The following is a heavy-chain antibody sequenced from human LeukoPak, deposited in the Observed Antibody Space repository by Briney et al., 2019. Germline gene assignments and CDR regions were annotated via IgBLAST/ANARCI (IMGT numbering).Heavy chain of an antibody. CDR3: ASLTVPTSGYYYYYMDV. CDR1: GGSISSSSCY. CDR2: IYYSGST. D-gene: IGHD4/OR15-4a*01. Sequence: SETLSLTCTVSGGSISSSSCYWGWIRQPPGKGLEWIGSIYYSGSTYYNPSLKSRVTISVDTSKNQFSLKLSSVTAADTAVYYCASLTVPTSGYYYYYMDVWRKRTTVTVSS. V-gene: IGHV4-39*07. J-gene: IGHJ6*03.